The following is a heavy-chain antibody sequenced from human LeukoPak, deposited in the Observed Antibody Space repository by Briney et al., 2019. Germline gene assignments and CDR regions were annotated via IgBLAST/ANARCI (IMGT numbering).Heavy chain of an antibody. CDR2: INSDGSIT. D-gene: IGHD4-23*01. V-gene: IGHV3-74*01. J-gene: IGHJ4*02. Sequence: GGSLRLSCAASGFTFSPYWMHWVRQAPGKGLVWVSRINSDGSITSYADSVKGRFTISRDNSKNTLYLQVNGLRAEDTAEYYCAKGPTPEGYYFDYWGQGTLVTVSS. CDR1: GFTFSPYW. CDR3: AKGPTPEGYYFDY.